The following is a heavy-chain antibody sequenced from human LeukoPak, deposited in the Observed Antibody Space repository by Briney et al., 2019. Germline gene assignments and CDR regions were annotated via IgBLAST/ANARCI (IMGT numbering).Heavy chain of an antibody. CDR1: GFTFSSYA. CDR2: ISGTGGST. V-gene: IGHV3-23*01. D-gene: IGHD3-10*01. J-gene: IGHJ4*02. Sequence: GGSLRLSCAASGFTFSSYAMSWVRQAPGKGLEWVSGISGTGGSTYYADSVKGRFTISRDNSKNTLYLQINSLRAEDTAAYFCAKVWFGEDTYLDYWGQGTLVTVSS. CDR3: AKVWFGEDTYLDY.